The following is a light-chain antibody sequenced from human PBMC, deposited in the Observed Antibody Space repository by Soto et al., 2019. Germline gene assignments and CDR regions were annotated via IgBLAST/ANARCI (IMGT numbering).Light chain of an antibody. V-gene: IGKV3-20*01. Sequence: ENVLTQSPGTLSLSPGERATLSCRASQSVRSSYLAWYQQKPGQAPRLLLYDASSRATGIPDRFSGSGSVTDFTLSIDRLEPEDFAVYYCQQYGDSPQTFGQGTRLEIK. CDR1: QSVRSSY. J-gene: IGKJ5*01. CDR2: DAS. CDR3: QQYGDSPQT.